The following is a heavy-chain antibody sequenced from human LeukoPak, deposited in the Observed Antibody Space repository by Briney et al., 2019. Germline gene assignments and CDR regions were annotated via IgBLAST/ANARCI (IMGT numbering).Heavy chain of an antibody. CDR2: FYNSGST. CDR3: ARHGGSYSFDS. CDR1: GGSISTYY. J-gene: IGHJ4*02. Sequence: SETLSLTCTVSGGSISTYYWSWIRQPPGKGLEWIGYFYNSGSTHYNPSLKSRVTISVDTSRNQFSLKLTSVTAADTAVYYCARHGGSYSFDSWGQGTLVTVSS. V-gene: IGHV4-59*08. D-gene: IGHD1-26*01.